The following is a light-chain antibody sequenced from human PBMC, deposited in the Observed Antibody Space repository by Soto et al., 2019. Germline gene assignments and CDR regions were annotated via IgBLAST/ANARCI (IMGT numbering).Light chain of an antibody. CDR1: QSVSSY. V-gene: IGKV3-11*01. CDR2: DAS. Sequence: EIVLTQSPAILSMSPGERATLSCRASQSVSSYFAWYQQKPGQAPRLLIYDASNRATGVPARFSGSGSGTDSTRTISSREPEDFAVYYCQQRRYWPVTFGQGTKVEIK. CDR3: QQRRYWPVT. J-gene: IGKJ1*01.